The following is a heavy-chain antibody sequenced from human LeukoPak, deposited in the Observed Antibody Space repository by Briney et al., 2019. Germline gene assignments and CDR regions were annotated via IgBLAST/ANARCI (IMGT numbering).Heavy chain of an antibody. Sequence: PGGSLRLSCAASGFTFSSYGMHWVRQAPGKGLEWVAVISYDGSNKYYADSVKGRFTISRDNSKNTLYLQMNSLRAEDTAVYYCAKDLGDYVWGSYRLPDYWGQGTLVTVSS. CDR1: GFTFSSYG. J-gene: IGHJ4*02. CDR2: ISYDGSNK. CDR3: AKDLGDYVWGSYRLPDY. V-gene: IGHV3-30*18. D-gene: IGHD3-16*02.